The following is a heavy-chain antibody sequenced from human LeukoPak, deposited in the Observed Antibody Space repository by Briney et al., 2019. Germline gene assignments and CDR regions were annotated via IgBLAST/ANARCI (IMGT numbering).Heavy chain of an antibody. CDR2: IYTSGST. CDR1: GGSISSYY. V-gene: IGHV4-4*07. Sequence: PSETLSLTCTVSGGSISSYYWSWIRQPAGKGLEWIGRIYTSGSTNYNPSLKSRVTMPVDTSKNQFSLKLSSVTAADTAVYYCARIYCTTTNCYLRWLDYWGQGTLVTVSA. J-gene: IGHJ4*02. CDR3: ARIYCTTTNCYLRWLDY. D-gene: IGHD2-2*01.